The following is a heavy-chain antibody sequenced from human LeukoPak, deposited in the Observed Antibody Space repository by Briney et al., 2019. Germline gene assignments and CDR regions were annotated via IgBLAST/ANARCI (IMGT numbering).Heavy chain of an antibody. CDR3: AKDQGGRYFDWLLFDY. CDR2: ISGSGGST. J-gene: IGHJ4*02. CDR1: GFTFSSYA. V-gene: IGHV3-23*01. Sequence: GGSLRLSCAASGFTFSSYAMSWVRQAPGKGLEWVSAISGSGGSTYYADSVKGRFTISRDNSKNTLYPQMNSLRAEDTAVYYCAKDQGGRYFDWLLFDYWGQGTLVTVSS. D-gene: IGHD3-9*01.